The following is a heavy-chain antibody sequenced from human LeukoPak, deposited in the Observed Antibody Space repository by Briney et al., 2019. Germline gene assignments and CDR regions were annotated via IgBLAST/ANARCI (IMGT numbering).Heavy chain of an antibody. J-gene: IGHJ6*02. CDR2: IIPILGIA. CDR1: GGTFSSYA. V-gene: IGHV1-69*04. D-gene: IGHD3-10*01. Sequence: SVKVSCKASGGTFSSYAISWVRQAPGQGLEWMGRIIPILGIANYAQKLQGRVTMTTDTSTSTAYMELRSLRSDDTAVYYCARVVTMVRGVYYYGMDVWGQGTTVTVSS. CDR3: ARVVTMVRGVYYYGMDV.